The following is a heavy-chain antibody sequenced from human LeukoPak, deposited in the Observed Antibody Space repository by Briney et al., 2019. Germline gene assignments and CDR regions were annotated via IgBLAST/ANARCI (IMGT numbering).Heavy chain of an antibody. J-gene: IGHJ4*02. D-gene: IGHD3-10*01. Sequence: PGGSLRLSCAASGFTFSRHWMHWVRQAPGKGLVWVSRINSDGSSTSYAESVKGRFTISRDNANNILFLQMNSLRAEDTAVYYCARGSDASGIYRPGDYWGQGTLVTVSS. CDR2: INSDGSST. CDR3: ARGSDASGIYRPGDY. V-gene: IGHV3-74*01. CDR1: GFTFSRHW.